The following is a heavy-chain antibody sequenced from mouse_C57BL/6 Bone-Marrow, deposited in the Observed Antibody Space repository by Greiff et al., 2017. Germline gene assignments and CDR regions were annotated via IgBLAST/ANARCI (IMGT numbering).Heavy chain of an antibody. CDR3: ARYYYTYYFDY. V-gene: IGHV1-52*01. CDR2: IDPSDSET. CDR1: GYTFTSYW. Sequence: QVQLQQPGAELVRPGSSVKLSCKASGYTFTSYWMHWVKQRPIQGLEWIGNIDPSDSETHYNQKFKDKATLTVDKSSSTAYMQLSSLTSEDSAVYYCARYYYTYYFDYWGQGTTLTVSS. D-gene: IGHD1-1*02. J-gene: IGHJ2*01.